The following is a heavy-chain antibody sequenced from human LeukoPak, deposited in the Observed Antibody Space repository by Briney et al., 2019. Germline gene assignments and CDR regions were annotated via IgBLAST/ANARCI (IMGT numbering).Heavy chain of an antibody. V-gene: IGHV1-2*06. CDR2: INPNSGVT. Sequence: ASVKVSCKASGYTFTAFPIHWVRQAPGQELEWMGRINPNSGVTNYAQKFQGRVIMTRDTSISTVYMQLSSLKTDDTAVYYCARDSSNWSSFGSWGQGNLVIVSS. D-gene: IGHD2-2*01. CDR1: GYTFTAFP. CDR3: ARDSSNWSSFGS. J-gene: IGHJ4*02.